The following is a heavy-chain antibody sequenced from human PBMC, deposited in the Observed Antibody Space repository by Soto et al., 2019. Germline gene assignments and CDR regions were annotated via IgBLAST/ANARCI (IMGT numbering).Heavy chain of an antibody. CDR2: IYYSGST. CDR1: GGSISSSSYY. V-gene: IGHV4-39*01. D-gene: IGHD2-21*02. J-gene: IGHJ6*03. CDR3: ARILTATNADFYYYYYYMDV. Sequence: SETLSLTCTVSGGSISSSSYYWGWIRQPPGKGLEWIGSIYYSGSTYYNPSLKSLVTISVDTSKNQFSLKLSSVTAADTAVYYCARILTATNADFYYYYYYMDVWGKGTTVTVSS.